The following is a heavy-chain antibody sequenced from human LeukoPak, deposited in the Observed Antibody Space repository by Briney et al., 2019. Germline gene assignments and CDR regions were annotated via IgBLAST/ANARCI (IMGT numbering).Heavy chain of an antibody. Sequence: GRSLRLSCAASGFTFSSYALHWVRQAPGKGLEWVAVISYDGSNKYYIDSVKGRFTISRDNSKNTLYLQMNSLRAEDTAVYYCAREDGSGWRLPENWGQGTLVTVSS. J-gene: IGHJ4*02. CDR2: ISYDGSNK. CDR3: AREDGSGWRLPEN. CDR1: GFTFSSYA. D-gene: IGHD6-19*01. V-gene: IGHV3-30-3*01.